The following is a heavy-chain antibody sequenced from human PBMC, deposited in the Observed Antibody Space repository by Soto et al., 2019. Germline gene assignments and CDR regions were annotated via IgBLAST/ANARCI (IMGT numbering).Heavy chain of an antibody. D-gene: IGHD6-13*01. CDR1: GYRVTNYW. CDR3: ARTSAAGKYYDGMDV. J-gene: IGHJ6*02. V-gene: IGHV5-51*01. Sequence: GESLKISCKGSGYRVTNYWIGWVRQMPGKGLEWMGIIYPGDSDTRYSPSFQGQVTISADKSISTAYLQWSSLKASDTAMYYCARTSAAGKYYDGMDVWGQGTTVTVSS. CDR2: IYPGDSDT.